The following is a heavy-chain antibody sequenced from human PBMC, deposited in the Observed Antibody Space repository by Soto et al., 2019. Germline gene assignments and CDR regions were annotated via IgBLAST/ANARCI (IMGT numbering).Heavy chain of an antibody. D-gene: IGHD4-17*01. V-gene: IGHV1-18*01. J-gene: IGHJ6*02. CDR1: GYTFTTYG. Sequence: QVQLVQSGAEVKKPGASVKVSCKASGYTFTTYGISWVRQAPGQGLEWMGWISAYNGNTNYALKFQGRVTMPTDTSTSTAYMELRSLRSDDTAVYYCARSGDPVDYFYYYGMDVWGQGTTVTVSS. CDR2: ISAYNGNT. CDR3: ARSGDPVDYFYYYGMDV.